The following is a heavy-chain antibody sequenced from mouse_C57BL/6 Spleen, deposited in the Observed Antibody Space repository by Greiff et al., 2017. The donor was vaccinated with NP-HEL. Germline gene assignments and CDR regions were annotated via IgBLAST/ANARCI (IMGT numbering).Heavy chain of an antibody. V-gene: IGHV1-69*01. Sequence: QVQLQQPGAELVMPGASVKLSCKASGYTFTSYWMHWVKQRPGQGLEWIGEIDPSDSYTNYNQKFKGKSTLTVDKSSSTAYMQLSSLTSEVSAVYYCAVCDYGLFDDWGQGTTLTVAS. CDR1: GYTFTSYW. CDR3: AVCDYGLFDD. J-gene: IGHJ2*01. CDR2: IDPSDSYT. D-gene: IGHD2-4*01.